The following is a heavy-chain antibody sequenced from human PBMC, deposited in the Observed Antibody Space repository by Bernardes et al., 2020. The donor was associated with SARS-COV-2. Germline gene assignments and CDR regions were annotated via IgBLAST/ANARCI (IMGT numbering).Heavy chain of an antibody. CDR2: ISYDGSNK. V-gene: IGHV3-30-3*01. J-gene: IGHJ6*02. Sequence: GSLRLSCAASGFTFSSYAMHWVRQAPGKGLEWVAVISYDGSNKYYADSVKGRFTISRDNSKNTLYLQMNSLRAEDTAVYYCAREILPVYGMDVWGQGTTVTVSS. D-gene: IGHD2-15*01. CDR3: AREILPVYGMDV. CDR1: GFTFSSYA.